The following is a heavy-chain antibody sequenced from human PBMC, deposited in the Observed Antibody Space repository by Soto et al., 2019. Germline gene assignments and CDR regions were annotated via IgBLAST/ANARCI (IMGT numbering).Heavy chain of an antibody. Sequence: QVQLQQWGAGLLKPSETLSLACAVYGGSFSGYYWSWIRQPPGKGLEWIGEINHSGSPNYNPSLKCRFTISVDTSKNQFSLKLSSVTAADTAVYYYARVPYGDLLLEDYWGQRTLVTVSS. D-gene: IGHD4-17*01. CDR2: INHSGSP. CDR3: ARVPYGDLLLEDY. CDR1: GGSFSGYY. V-gene: IGHV4-34*01. J-gene: IGHJ4*02.